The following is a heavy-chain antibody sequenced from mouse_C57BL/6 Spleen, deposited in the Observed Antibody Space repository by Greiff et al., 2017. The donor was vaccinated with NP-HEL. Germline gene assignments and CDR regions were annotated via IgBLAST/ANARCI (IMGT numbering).Heavy chain of an antibody. V-gene: IGHV1-55*01. J-gene: IGHJ4*01. CDR1: GYTFTSYW. Sequence: QVQLKQPGAELVKPGASVKMSCKASGYTFTSYWITWVKQRPGQGLEWIGDIYPGSGSTNYNEKFQSKATLTVDTSSSTAYMQLSSLTSEDSAVYYCARLESHGGYYAMDYWGQGTSVTVSS. CDR2: IYPGSGST. CDR3: ARLESHGGYYAMDY.